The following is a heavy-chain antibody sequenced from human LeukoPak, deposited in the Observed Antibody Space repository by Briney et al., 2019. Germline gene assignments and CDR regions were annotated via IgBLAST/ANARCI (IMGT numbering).Heavy chain of an antibody. CDR1: GGSISSSSYY. CDR3: ASYGSGSYSAFDI. D-gene: IGHD3-10*01. J-gene: IGHJ3*02. Sequence: SETLSLTCTVSGGSISSSSYYWGWIRQPPGKGLEWIGSIYYSGSTYYNPSLKSRVTISVDTSKNQFSLKLSSVTAADTAVYYCASYGSGSYSAFDIWGQGTMVTVSS. CDR2: IYYSGST. V-gene: IGHV4-39*07.